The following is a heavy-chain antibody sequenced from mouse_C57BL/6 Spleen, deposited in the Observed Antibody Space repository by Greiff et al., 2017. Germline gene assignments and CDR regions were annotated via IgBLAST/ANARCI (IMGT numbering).Heavy chain of an antibody. CDR2: IRLKSDNYAT. Sequence: EVKLVESGGGLVQPGGSIKLSCVASGFTFSNYWMNWVRQSPEQGLEWVAQIRLKSDNYATHYAESVKGGFTISRDDSKSSVYLQMNNLRAEDTGSYNSAGGYYGRDYWGQGTTLTVSS. CDR1: GFTFSNYW. D-gene: IGHD1-1*01. V-gene: IGHV6-3*01. J-gene: IGHJ2*01. CDR3: AGGYYGRDY.